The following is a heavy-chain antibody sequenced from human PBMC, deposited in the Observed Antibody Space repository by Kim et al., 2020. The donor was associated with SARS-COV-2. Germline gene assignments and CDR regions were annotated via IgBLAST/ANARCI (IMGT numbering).Heavy chain of an antibody. CDR2: ST. V-gene: IGHV3-23*01. J-gene: IGHJ4*02. Sequence: STDYADSVKGRFTISRDNSKNTMYLQMNSLRAEDTAVYYCAKAKETGDLDYWGQGTLVTVSS. D-gene: IGHD2-21*01. CDR3: AKAKETGDLDY.